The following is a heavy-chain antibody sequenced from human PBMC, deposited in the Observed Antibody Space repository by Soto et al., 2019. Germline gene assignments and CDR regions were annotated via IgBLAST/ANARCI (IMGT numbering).Heavy chain of an antibody. J-gene: IGHJ4*02. D-gene: IGHD2-21*01. CDR1: GFTFRNYG. V-gene: IGHV3-33*01. CDR3: ARDGANTYLPDY. CDR2: IWYYGSNE. Sequence: QVQLVESGGGVVQPGRSLRLSCAASGFTFRNYGMHWVRQDPGKGLEWVATIWYYGSNENYADSVKGRFTISRDNSKNTLHLQMNSLRAEDTAVYFCARDGANTYLPDYWGQGTLVTVSS.